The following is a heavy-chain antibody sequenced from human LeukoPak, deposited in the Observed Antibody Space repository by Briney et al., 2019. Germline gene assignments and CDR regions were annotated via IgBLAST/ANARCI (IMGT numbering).Heavy chain of an antibody. V-gene: IGHV3-21*01. CDR3: ARRSSSSSAGRDY. CDR2: ISSSSSYI. CDR1: GFIFISYS. D-gene: IGHD6-6*01. Sequence: GGSLRLSCAASGFIFISYSMNWVCQAPGKGLEWVSSISSSSSYIYYADSVKGRFTIPRDDAKNSLYLQMNSLRAEDTAVYYCARRSSSSSAGRDYWGQGTLVTVSS. J-gene: IGHJ4*02.